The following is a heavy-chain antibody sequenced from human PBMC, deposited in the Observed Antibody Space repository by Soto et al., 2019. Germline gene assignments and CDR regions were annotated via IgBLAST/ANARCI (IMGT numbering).Heavy chain of an antibody. CDR2: IYYSGST. Sequence: PSETLSLTCTVSGVSISSYYWSWIRQPPGKGLEWIGCIYYSGSTNYNPSLKSRVTISVDTSKTQFSLKLSSVTAADTAVYYCARVKLGYCSSTSCLWGNYYYYYMDVWGKGTTVTVSS. CDR3: ARVKLGYCSSTSCLWGNYYYYYMDV. CDR1: GVSISSYY. D-gene: IGHD2-2*01. V-gene: IGHV4-59*01. J-gene: IGHJ6*03.